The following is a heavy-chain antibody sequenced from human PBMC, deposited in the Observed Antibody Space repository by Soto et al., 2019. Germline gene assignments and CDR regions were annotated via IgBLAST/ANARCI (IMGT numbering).Heavy chain of an antibody. CDR1: GYTFTSYY. Sequence: QVQLVQSGAEVKKPGASVNVSCQASGYTFTSYYMHWVRQAPGQGLEWMGIINPGGGSTSYAQKLQGRVTMTRDTSTNSVYLELSSLRSEDTAVYYCARDRFSGYYVDFYYAMDVWGQGTTVTVSS. CDR3: ARDRFSGYYVDFYYAMDV. V-gene: IGHV1-46*04. J-gene: IGHJ6*02. D-gene: IGHD3-22*01. CDR2: INPGGGST.